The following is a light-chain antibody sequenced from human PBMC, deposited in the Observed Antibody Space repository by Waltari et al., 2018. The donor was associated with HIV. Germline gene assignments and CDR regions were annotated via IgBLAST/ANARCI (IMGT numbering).Light chain of an antibody. CDR3: QNYNSAPPT. J-gene: IGKJ5*01. CDR2: TAS. CDR1: QGISSY. V-gene: IGKV1-9*01. Sequence: DSQLTQSPSFLSASVGDRVTITCRASQGISSYLAWYQQKPGKAPKLLIYTASILQSGVPSRFSGSGSGTEFTLTISSLQPEDFATYYCQNYNSAPPTFGQGTRLDIK.